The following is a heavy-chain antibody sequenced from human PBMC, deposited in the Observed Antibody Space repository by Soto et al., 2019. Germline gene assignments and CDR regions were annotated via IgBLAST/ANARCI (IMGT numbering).Heavy chain of an antibody. Sequence: SETLSLTCTVSGGSISSYYWSWIRQPAGKGLEWIGRIYTSGSTNYNPSLKSRVTMSVDTSKNQFSLKLSSVTAADTAVYYCARDYYYDREVDYYYGMDVWGQGTTAPVYS. J-gene: IGHJ6*02. CDR3: ARDYYYDREVDYYYGMDV. CDR1: GGSISSYY. D-gene: IGHD3-22*01. CDR2: IYTSGST. V-gene: IGHV4-4*07.